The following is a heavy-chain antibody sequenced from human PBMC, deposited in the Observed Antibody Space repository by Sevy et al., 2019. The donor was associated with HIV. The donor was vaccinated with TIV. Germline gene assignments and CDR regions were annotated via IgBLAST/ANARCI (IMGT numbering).Heavy chain of an antibody. V-gene: IGHV3-21*01. CDR2: ISSSSSYI. CDR3: ARDHTPRTIVIPNKTNWFDP. J-gene: IGHJ5*02. Sequence: GGSLRLSCAASGFTFSSYSMNWVRQAPGKGLEWVSSISSSSSYIYYADSVKGRFTISRDNAKNSLYLQMNSLRVEDTAVYYCARDHTPRTIVIPNKTNWFDPWGQGTLVTVSS. CDR1: GFTFSSYS. D-gene: IGHD2-15*01.